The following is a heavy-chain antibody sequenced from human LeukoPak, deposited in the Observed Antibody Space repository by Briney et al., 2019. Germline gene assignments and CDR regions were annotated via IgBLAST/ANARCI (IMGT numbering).Heavy chain of an antibody. Sequence: GGSLRLSCAASGFTFSNYWMNWVRQAPGKELEWVANIKQDGSDTYYVYSVKGRFTISRDNAKNSLYLQMDSLRAEDTAVYYCARGATNYVFDIWGQRTMVTVSS. J-gene: IGHJ3*02. CDR3: ARGATNYVFDI. CDR1: GFTFSNYW. CDR2: IKQDGSDT. D-gene: IGHD1-26*01. V-gene: IGHV3-7*01.